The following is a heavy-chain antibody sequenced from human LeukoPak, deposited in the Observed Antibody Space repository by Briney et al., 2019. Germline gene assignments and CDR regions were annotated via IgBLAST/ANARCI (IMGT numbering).Heavy chain of an antibody. CDR1: GYSFTSGHY. J-gene: IGHJ4*02. D-gene: IGHD2-2*01. Sequence: SETLSLTCSVSGYSFTSGHYWGWIRPPPGKGLEWIANIYHTGSAHYNPSLKSRVTISVDTSKNKFSLKLSSLTAADTALYYCARYCTSTTCILRGFDYWGQGTLVTVSS. V-gene: IGHV4-38-2*01. CDR3: ARYCTSTTCILRGFDY. CDR2: IYHTGSA.